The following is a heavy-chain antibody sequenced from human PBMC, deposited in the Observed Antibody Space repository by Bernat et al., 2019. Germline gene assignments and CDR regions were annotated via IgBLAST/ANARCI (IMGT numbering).Heavy chain of an antibody. CDR3: ARSYGMDV. Sequence: ASGFTFSSYAMHCVRQAPGKGLEWVAVISYDGSNKYYADSVKGRFTISRDNSKNTLYRQMNSLRAEDTAVYYCARSYGMDVWGQG. CDR2: ISYDGSNK. CDR1: GFTFSSYA. J-gene: IGHJ6*02. V-gene: IGHV3-30-3*01.